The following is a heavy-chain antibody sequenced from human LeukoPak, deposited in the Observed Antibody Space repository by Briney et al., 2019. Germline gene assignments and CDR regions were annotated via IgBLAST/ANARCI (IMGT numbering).Heavy chain of an antibody. J-gene: IGHJ4*02. CDR3: ARGPAALYSFDY. V-gene: IGHV1-8*01. CDR2: MNPNGGNT. D-gene: IGHD2-2*01. CDR1: GYTFTSYD. Sequence: ASVKVSCKASGYTFTSYDINWVRQATGQGLEWMGWMNPNGGNTGYAQKFQGRVTMTRNTSISTAYMELSSLRSEDTAVYYCARGPAALYSFDYWGQGTLVTVSS.